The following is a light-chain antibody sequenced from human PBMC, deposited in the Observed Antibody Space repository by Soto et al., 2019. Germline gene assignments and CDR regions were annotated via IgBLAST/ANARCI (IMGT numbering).Light chain of an antibody. V-gene: IGKV1-5*03. CDR1: HSVDSW. Sequence: DIQLTHSPSTLSASVGDRVTITCRASHSVDSWLAWFQQKPGKAPKLMIYMASTLESGVPSRFSGSGSGTEFTLTISSLQPDDFGTYYCQQYNNYWTFGQGTKVDIK. CDR3: QQYNNYWT. CDR2: MAS. J-gene: IGKJ1*01.